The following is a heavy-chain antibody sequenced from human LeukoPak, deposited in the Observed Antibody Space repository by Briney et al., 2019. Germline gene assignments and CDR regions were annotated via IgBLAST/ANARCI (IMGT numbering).Heavy chain of an antibody. D-gene: IGHD3/OR15-3a*01. CDR2: IKQDGSET. CDR1: GFTFSGYS. Sequence: GGSLRLSCAASGFTFSGYSMNWVRQAPGKGLEWVANIKQDGSETYYVDSVKGRFTISRDNAKNSLYLQMNSLRAEDTAVYYCARFGTGGDYFDYWGQGTLVTVSS. CDR3: ARFGTGGDYFDY. V-gene: IGHV3-7*01. J-gene: IGHJ4*02.